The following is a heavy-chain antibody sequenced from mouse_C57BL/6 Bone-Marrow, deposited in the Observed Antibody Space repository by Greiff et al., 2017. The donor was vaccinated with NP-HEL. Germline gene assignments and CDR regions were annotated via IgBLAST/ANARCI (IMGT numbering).Heavy chain of an antibody. CDR2: IRNKANNHAT. J-gene: IGHJ3*01. CDR3: TVIYYDYDGGFAY. D-gene: IGHD2-4*01. CDR1: GFTFSDAW. V-gene: IGHV6-6*01. Sequence: EVQLQESGGGLVQPGGSMKLSCAASGFTFSDAWMDWVRQSPEKGLEWVAEIRNKANNHATYYAESVKGRFTISRDDSKSSVYLQMNSLRAEDTGIYYCTVIYYDYDGGFAYWGQGTLVTVSA.